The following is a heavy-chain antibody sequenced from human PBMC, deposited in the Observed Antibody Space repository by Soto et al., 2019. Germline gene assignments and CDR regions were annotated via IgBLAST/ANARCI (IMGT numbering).Heavy chain of an antibody. CDR3: ARSRSGAVADSFDF. CDR2: MSYDGTKQ. CDR1: GFTFSTYG. Sequence: QPGGSLRLSCAASGFTFSTYGMHWVRQAPGKGLEWVAAMSYDGTKQYYVDSVKGRFTISRDNSKDTVYLQMNSLRDEDSAMFYCARSRSGAVADSFDFWGQGTLVTVSS. D-gene: IGHD3-10*01. J-gene: IGHJ4*02. V-gene: IGHV3-30*03.